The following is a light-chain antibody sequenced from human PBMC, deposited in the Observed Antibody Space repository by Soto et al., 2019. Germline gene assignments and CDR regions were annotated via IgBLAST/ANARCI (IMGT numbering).Light chain of an antibody. CDR1: SSDVGGFDY. CDR2: EVS. J-gene: IGLJ2*01. V-gene: IGLV2-14*01. Sequence: QSALTQPASVSGSPGQSITISCTGTSSDVGGFDYVSWYQQHPGEAPKLMISEVSNRPSGVSSRFSGSKSANTASLTISGLQAEDEAYYYCASYASGTAVVFGGGTKLTVL. CDR3: ASYASGTAVV.